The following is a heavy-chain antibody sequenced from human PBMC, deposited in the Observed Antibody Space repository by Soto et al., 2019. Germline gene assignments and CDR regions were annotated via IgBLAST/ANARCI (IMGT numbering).Heavy chain of an antibody. CDR2: IYYSGST. CDR3: ARHLGAGTTYAFDY. V-gene: IGHV4-39*01. Sequence: SETLSLTCTVSGVSISSSSYYWVWIRQPPGKGLEWIGSIYYSGSTYYNPSLKSRVTISVDTSKNQFSLKLSSVTAADTAVYYCARHLGAGTTYAFDYWGQGTLVTVSS. D-gene: IGHD1-7*01. J-gene: IGHJ4*02. CDR1: GVSISSSSYY.